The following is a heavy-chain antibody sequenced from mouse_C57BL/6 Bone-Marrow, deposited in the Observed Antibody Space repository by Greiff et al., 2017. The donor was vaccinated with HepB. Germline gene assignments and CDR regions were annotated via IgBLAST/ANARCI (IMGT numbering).Heavy chain of an antibody. V-gene: IGHV1-26*01. CDR3: ARGPRYFDY. CDR2: INPNNGGT. J-gene: IGHJ2*01. CDR1: GYTFTDYY. Sequence: EVQLQQSGPELVKPGASVKISCKASGYTFTDYYMNWVKQSHGKSLEWIGDINPNNGGTSYNQKFKGKATLTVDKSSSTAYMELRSLTSEDSAVYYCARGPRYFDYWGQGTTLTVSS.